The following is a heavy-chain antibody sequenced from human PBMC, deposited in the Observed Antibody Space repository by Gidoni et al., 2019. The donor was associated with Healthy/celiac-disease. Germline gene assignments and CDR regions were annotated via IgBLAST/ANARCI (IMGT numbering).Heavy chain of an antibody. V-gene: IGHV3-23*01. J-gene: IGHJ6*02. CDR1: GFTFSSYA. CDR2: ISGRCGST. D-gene: IGHD5-12*01. CDR3: AKGGDMVSGTRKRSYSYYYYGMDV. Sequence: EVQLLESGGGLVQPGGSLRLSCAASGFTFSSYAMSWFRQAPGKGLEWVSAISGRCGSTSYADSVKGRFTISRDNSKNTLYLQMNSLRAEDTAVYYCAKGGDMVSGTRKRSYSYYYYGMDVWGQGTTVTVSS.